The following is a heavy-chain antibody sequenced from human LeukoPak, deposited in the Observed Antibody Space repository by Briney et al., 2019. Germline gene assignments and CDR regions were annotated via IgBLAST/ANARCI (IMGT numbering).Heavy chain of an antibody. Sequence: GGSLRLSCAASGFTFSSYAMSWVRQAPGKGLEWVSAISGSGGSTYYADSVKGRFTISRDNSKITLYLQMNSLRAEETAVYYCAKVGWGYCSSTSCYNDVWGKGTTVTVSS. CDR2: ISGSGGST. D-gene: IGHD2-2*02. J-gene: IGHJ6*04. CDR3: AKVGWGYCSSTSCYNDV. CDR1: GFTFSSYA. V-gene: IGHV3-23*01.